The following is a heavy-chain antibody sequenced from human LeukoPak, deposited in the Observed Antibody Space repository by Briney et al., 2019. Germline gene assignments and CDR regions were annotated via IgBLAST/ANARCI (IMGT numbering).Heavy chain of an antibody. V-gene: IGHV4-39*07. CDR3: ARGFEYSSSSDY. Sequence: SETLSLTCTVAGGSISSSSYYWGWIRQPPGNGLEWIGSIYYSGSTYYNTSLKSRVTISVDTSKNQFSLKLSSVTAADTAVYYCARGFEYSSSSDYWGQGTLVTVSS. J-gene: IGHJ4*02. D-gene: IGHD6-6*01. CDR1: GGSISSSSYY. CDR2: IYYSGST.